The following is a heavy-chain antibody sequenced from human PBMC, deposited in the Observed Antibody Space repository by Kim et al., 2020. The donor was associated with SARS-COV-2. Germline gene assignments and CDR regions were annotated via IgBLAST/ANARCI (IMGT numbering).Heavy chain of an antibody. CDR2: ISYDGSNK. J-gene: IGHJ6*02. Sequence: GGSLRLSCAASGFTFSSYGMHWVRQAPGKGLEWVAVISYDGSNKYYADSVKGRFTIPRDNSKNTLYLQMNSLRAEDTAVYYCAKDYDRFVAGSLDVWGQG. V-gene: IGHV3-30*18. CDR3: AKDYDRFVAGSLDV. D-gene: IGHD2-15*01. CDR1: GFTFSSYG.